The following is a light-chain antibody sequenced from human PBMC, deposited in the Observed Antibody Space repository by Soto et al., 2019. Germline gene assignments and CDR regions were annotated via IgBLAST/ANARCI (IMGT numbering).Light chain of an antibody. J-gene: IGKJ2*01. CDR1: QSVLYSSNNKNY. CDR3: QQYYSTPYT. Sequence: DIVMTQSPDSLAVSLGERATINCKSSQSVLYSSNNKNYLAWYQQKPGQPPKLLISWASTRESGVPDRFSGSGSGTDFTLTISSLQAADVALYYCQQYYSTPYTFGQGTKLEIK. CDR2: WAS. V-gene: IGKV4-1*01.